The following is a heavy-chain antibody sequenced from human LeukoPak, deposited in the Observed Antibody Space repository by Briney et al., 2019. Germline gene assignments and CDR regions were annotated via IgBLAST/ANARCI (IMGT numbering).Heavy chain of an antibody. Sequence: SVKVSCKASGGTISSYAISWVRQAPGQGLEWMGGIIPIFGTANYAQKFQGRVTITTDESTSTAYMELSSLRSEDTAVYYCASKAPSGSYWYDAFDIWGQGTMVTVSS. J-gene: IGHJ3*02. CDR3: ASKAPSGSYWYDAFDI. CDR1: GGTISSYA. CDR2: IIPIFGTA. D-gene: IGHD1-26*01. V-gene: IGHV1-69*05.